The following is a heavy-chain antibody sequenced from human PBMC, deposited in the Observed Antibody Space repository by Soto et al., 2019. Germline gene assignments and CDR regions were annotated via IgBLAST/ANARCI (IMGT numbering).Heavy chain of an antibody. J-gene: IGHJ6*02. D-gene: IGHD1-26*01. CDR2: IIPIFGTA. CDR1: GGTFSSYA. Sequence: GASVKVSCKASGGTFSSYAISWVRQAPGRVLEWMGGIIPIFGTANYAQKFQGRVTITADEAKNTVYLQLDSLRVEDTATYYCVKATSGGLLYYGMEVWGQGTTVTVSS. V-gene: IGHV1-69*01. CDR3: VKATSGGLLYYGMEV.